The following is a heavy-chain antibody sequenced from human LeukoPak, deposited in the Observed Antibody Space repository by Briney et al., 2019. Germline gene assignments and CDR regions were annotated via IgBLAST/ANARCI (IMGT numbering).Heavy chain of an antibody. CDR2: ISDSGTI. J-gene: IGHJ5*02. CDR1: GGSISRNSYS. CDR3: ARHVTADNWFDP. V-gene: IGHV4-39*01. Sequence: SETLSLTCTVSGGSISRNSYSWGWIRQPPGKGLEWLGSISDSGTIHYNPSLKSRVTILVDTPKKQVSLKVNAVTAADTAVYYCARHVTADNWFDPWGQGTLVTVSS.